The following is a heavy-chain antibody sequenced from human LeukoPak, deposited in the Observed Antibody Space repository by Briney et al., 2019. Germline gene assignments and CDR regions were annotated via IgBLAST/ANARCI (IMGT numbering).Heavy chain of an antibody. CDR3: AKTYYDLWSGSQDDAFDI. Sequence: ASVNLTFNSSAYTFTGYYNHMVRLPPAPGLELMWLINLNSGGTNYAQKFQGRGTMTRNTSISTAYMELSRLRSDDTAVYYCAKTYYDLWSGSQDDAFDIWGQGTMVTVSS. J-gene: IGHJ3*02. V-gene: IGHV1-2*02. CDR1: AYTFTGYY. CDR2: INLNSGGT. D-gene: IGHD3-3*01.